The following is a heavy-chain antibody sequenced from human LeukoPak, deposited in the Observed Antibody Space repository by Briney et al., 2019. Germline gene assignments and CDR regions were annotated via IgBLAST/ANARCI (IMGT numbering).Heavy chain of an antibody. CDR1: GFTFSNYW. J-gene: IGHJ4*02. Sequence: GRSLRLSCAASGFTFSNYWMTWVRQAPGQGLEWVANINQDGSEKYYVDSVKGRFTISRDNAKNSLYLQMNSLRPEDTAVYYCARGTYYYDYWGQGTLVTVSS. V-gene: IGHV3-7*05. CDR2: INQDGSEK. CDR3: ARGTYYYDY.